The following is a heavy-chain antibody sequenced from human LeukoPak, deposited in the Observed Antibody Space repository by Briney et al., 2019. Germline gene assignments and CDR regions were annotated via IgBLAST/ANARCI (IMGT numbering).Heavy chain of an antibody. V-gene: IGHV3-30*02. CDR1: GFTFSSYG. J-gene: IGHJ4*02. D-gene: IGHD5-12*01. CDR2: IRYDGSNK. CDR3: ARSARRVVPTDLAY. Sequence: PGGSLRLSCAASGFTFSSYGMHWVRQARGKGLEWVAFIRYDGSNKYYADSVKGRFTISRDNSKNTLYLQMNSLRAEDTAVYYCARSARRVVPTDLAYWGQGTLVTVSS.